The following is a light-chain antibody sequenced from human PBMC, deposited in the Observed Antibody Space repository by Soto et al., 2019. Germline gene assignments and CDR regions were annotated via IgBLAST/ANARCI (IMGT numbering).Light chain of an antibody. CDR1: QTISSS. V-gene: IGKV1-39*01. CDR2: SAS. CDR3: QQSYRTPLVT. Sequence: DIQMTQSPSSLSASVGDRVTISCRASQTISSSLHWYQQKPGKAPNLLIYSASNLQSGVPSRFSGSGSGTDFTLTISSQQPEDLATYYCQQSYRTPLVTFGPGTKVDIK. J-gene: IGKJ3*01.